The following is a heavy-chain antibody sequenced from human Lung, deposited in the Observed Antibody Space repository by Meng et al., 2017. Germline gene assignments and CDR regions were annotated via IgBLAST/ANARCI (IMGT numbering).Heavy chain of an antibody. CDR3: ARGPTTMAHDFDY. V-gene: IGHV4-34*01. Sequence: QVQLQQWGAGLLKPSETLSLTCVVSGGSFSDYYWSWIRQPPGKGLEWIGEINHSGSTNYNSSLESRATISVDTSQNNLSLKLSSVTAADSAVYYCARGPTTMAHDFDYWGQGTLVTVSS. CDR2: INHSGST. D-gene: IGHD4-11*01. CDR1: GGSFSDYY. J-gene: IGHJ4*02.